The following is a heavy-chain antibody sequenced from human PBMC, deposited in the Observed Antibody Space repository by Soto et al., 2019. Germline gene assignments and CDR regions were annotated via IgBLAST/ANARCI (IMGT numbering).Heavy chain of an antibody. V-gene: IGHV4-4*02. CDR1: GGSVRAPDW. CDR3: ARVRQGCSANNCYFDL. CDR2: VHISGHS. J-gene: IGHJ2*01. D-gene: IGHD2-15*01. Sequence: PSETLSLTCTLSGGSVRAPDWWNCVRQSPDKGLEWIAEVHISGHSNYNPSLRSRVSVSIDSSKNQFYLNLNSVTAADTAIYYCARVRQGCSANNCYFDLWGRGTLVTVSS.